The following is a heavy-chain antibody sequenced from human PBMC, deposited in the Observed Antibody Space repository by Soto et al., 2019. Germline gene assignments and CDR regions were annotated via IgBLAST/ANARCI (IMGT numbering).Heavy chain of an antibody. CDR1: ELTFSSDA. J-gene: IGHJ4*02. D-gene: IGHD6-19*01. Sequence: EVQLLESGGGLVQPGGSLRLSCAASELTFSSDAMTWVRQAPGKGLECVSVISGSGDSTYYADSVKGRFTISRDNSKNTLYLQMNSLRAEDTAVYFCAGSSGCYAKIDYWGQGTLVTVSS. CDR2: ISGSGDST. CDR3: AGSSGCYAKIDY. V-gene: IGHV3-23*01.